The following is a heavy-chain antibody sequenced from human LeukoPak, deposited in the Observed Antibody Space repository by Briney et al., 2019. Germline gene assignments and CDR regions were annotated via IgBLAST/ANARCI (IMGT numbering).Heavy chain of an antibody. CDR1: GGTFSSYA. V-gene: IGHV1-69*05. Sequence: ASVKVSCKASGGTFSSYAISWVRQAPGQGLEWMGGIIPIFGTANYAQKFQGRVTITTDESTSTAYMELSSLRSEDTAVYYCARDRDYYGSGRRVDAFDIWGQGTMVTVSS. J-gene: IGHJ3*02. D-gene: IGHD3-10*01. CDR3: ARDRDYYGSGRRVDAFDI. CDR2: IIPIFGTA.